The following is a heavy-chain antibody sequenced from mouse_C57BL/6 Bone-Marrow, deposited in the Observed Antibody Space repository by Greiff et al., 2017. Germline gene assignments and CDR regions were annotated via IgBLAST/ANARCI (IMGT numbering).Heavy chain of an antibody. D-gene: IGHD2-1*01. V-gene: IGHV1-80*01. J-gene: IGHJ3*01. Sequence: QVQLQQSGAELVKPGASVKISCKASGYAFSSYWMNWVKQRPGKGLEWIGQIFPGDGDTNYNGKFKGKATLTVDKSSSTAYMQLSSLTSEDSAVYYCARFGNYGGFAYWGQGTLVTVSA. CDR1: GYAFSSYW. CDR2: IFPGDGDT. CDR3: ARFGNYGGFAY.